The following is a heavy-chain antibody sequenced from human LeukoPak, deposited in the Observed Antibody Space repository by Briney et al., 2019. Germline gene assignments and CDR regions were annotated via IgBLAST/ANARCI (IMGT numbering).Heavy chain of an antibody. J-gene: IGHJ4*02. V-gene: IGHV3-21*01. CDR2: ICSGSSYI. Sequence: GGSLRLSCAASGFTFSSTSMNWVRQAPGKGLEWVSSICSGSSYIFYADSVTCRFNTSRDNAKRSLYLQMNSLRAEDTAVYYCAREFFDREVGTTVLDYWGQGTLVTASS. CDR3: AREFFDREVGTTVLDY. CDR1: GFTFSSTS. D-gene: IGHD4-17*01.